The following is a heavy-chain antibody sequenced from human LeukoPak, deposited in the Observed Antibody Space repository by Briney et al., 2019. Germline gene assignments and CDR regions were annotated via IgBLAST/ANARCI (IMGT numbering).Heavy chain of an antibody. V-gene: IGHV4-38-2*02. J-gene: IGHJ2*01. CDR3: ARVYYSSSYDYWYFDL. D-gene: IGHD6-13*01. Sequence: SETLSLTCSVSGYSISSGYYWGWIRQPPGKGLECIGIIYHTGNTFYNPSLNTRVTISLDTSKNQFSLKLSSVTAADTAVYYCARVYYSSSYDYWYFDLWGRGTLVTVSS. CDR2: IYHTGNT. CDR1: GYSISSGYY.